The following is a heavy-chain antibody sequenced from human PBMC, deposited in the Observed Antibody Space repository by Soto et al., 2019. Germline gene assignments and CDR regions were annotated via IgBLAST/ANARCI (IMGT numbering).Heavy chain of an antibody. CDR3: ARDRGYYDSSGYYMYNFDY. CDR1: RFTFSTYS. Sequence: LRLSCAASRFTFSTYSMNWVRQAPGKGLEWVSYISSSSSTIYYADSVKGRFTISRDNARNSLYLQMNSLRDEDTAVYYCARDRGYYDSSGYYMYNFDYWGQGTLVTVSS. V-gene: IGHV3-48*02. J-gene: IGHJ4*02. D-gene: IGHD3-22*01. CDR2: ISSSSSTI.